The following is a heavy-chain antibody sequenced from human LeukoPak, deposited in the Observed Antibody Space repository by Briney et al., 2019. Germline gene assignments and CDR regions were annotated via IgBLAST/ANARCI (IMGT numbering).Heavy chain of an antibody. CDR3: ARVRTTMIGVVSSDAFDI. Sequence: KSGGSLRLSCAASEFAFSIYGMHWVRQAPGKGLDGVAFIRYDGRNKYYADSVKGRFTISRDHSKNTLYLKVNSERAEDTAVYFCARVRTTMIGVVSSDAFDIWGQGTMVTVSS. CDR2: IRYDGRNK. CDR1: EFAFSIYG. J-gene: IGHJ3*02. D-gene: IGHD3-22*01. V-gene: IGHV3-30*02.